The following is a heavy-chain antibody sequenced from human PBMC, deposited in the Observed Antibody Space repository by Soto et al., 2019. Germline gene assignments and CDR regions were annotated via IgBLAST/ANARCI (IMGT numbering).Heavy chain of an antibody. V-gene: IGHV3-23*01. J-gene: IGHJ5*02. D-gene: IGHD5-18*01. CDR2: ISGSGGST. CDR1: GFTFSSYA. CDR3: AKDQGIQLWYNWFDP. Sequence: GGSLRLSCAASGFTFSSYAMSWVRQAPGKGLEWVSAISGSGGSTYYADSVKGRFTISRDNSKNTLYLQMNSLRAEDTAVYYCAKDQGIQLWYNWFDPWGQGTLFTVSS.